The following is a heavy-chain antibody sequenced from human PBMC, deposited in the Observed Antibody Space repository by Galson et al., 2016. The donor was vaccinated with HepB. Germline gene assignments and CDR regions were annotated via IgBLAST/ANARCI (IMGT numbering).Heavy chain of an antibody. CDR1: GFPFTTSA. CDR3: AKPRRYNHDALHI. J-gene: IGHJ3*02. D-gene: IGHD5-18*01. CDR2: ISGSGTTT. V-gene: IGHV3-23*01. Sequence: LRLSCAASGFPFTTSALNWVRQAPGKALQWVSFISGSGTTTFYTDSVKGRFTISRDNSKNMLYLQMDSLRAEDPAVYSGAKPRRYNHDALHIWGQGTMVTVSS.